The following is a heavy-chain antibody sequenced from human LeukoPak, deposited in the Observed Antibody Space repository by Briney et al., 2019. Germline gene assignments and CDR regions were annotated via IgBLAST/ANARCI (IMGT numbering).Heavy chain of an antibody. CDR3: ARPNPPLTMVGPNWFDP. CDR2: IDPSDSYT. J-gene: IGHJ5*02. V-gene: IGHV5-10-1*01. D-gene: IGHD4/OR15-4a*01. CDR1: GYSFTSYG. Sequence: GESLKISCKGSGYSFTSYGISWVRQMPGKGLEWMGRIDPSDSYTNYSPSFQGHVTISADKSISTAYLQWSSLKASDTAMYYCARPNPPLTMVGPNWFDPWGQGTLVTVSS.